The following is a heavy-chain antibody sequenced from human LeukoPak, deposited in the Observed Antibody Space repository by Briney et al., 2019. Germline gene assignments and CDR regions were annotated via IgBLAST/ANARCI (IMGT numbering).Heavy chain of an antibody. CDR2: INHSGST. Sequence: SETLSLTCAVYGGSFSGYYWSWIRQPPGKGLEWIGEINHSGSTNYNPSLKSRVTISVDTSKNQFSLKLSSVTAADTAVYYCARKVSSSLFTNYYFDYWGQGTLVTVSP. CDR3: ARKVSSSLFTNYYFDY. D-gene: IGHD6-13*01. V-gene: IGHV4-34*01. CDR1: GGSFSGYY. J-gene: IGHJ4*02.